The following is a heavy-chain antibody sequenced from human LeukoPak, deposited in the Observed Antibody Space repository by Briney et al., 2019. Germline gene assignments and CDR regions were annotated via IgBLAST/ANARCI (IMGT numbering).Heavy chain of an antibody. CDR3: ARVPRRIVGASGTFDV. J-gene: IGHJ3*01. Sequence: SETLSLTCTVSGGSISSYYWNWIRLPPGKGLEGIGTMSYSGRANYNPSLKSRVTISADTSKNQFSLKLSSVTAADTAVYYCARVPRRIVGASGTFDVWGQGTMVTVSS. V-gene: IGHV4-59*01. CDR1: GGSISSYY. D-gene: IGHD1-26*01. CDR2: MSYSGRA.